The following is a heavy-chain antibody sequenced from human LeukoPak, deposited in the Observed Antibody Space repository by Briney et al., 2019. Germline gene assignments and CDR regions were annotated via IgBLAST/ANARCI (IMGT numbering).Heavy chain of an antibody. CDR3: AREYGAFDI. J-gene: IGHJ3*02. CDR1: GYTFISYG. V-gene: IGHV1-18*01. D-gene: IGHD4-17*01. Sequence: GASVKVSCKASGYTFISYGISWVRQAPGQGLEWMGWISVYNGDTNYAQKLQGRVTVTTDKTTSTAYMELRSLRSDGTAVYYCAREYGAFDIWGQGTTVTVSS. CDR2: ISVYNGDT.